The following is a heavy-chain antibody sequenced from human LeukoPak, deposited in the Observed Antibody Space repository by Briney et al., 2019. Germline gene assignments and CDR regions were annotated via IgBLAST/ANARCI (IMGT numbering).Heavy chain of an antibody. CDR2: LSDSGVYT. V-gene: IGHV3-23*01. D-gene: IGHD4-17*01. CDR1: GFTFSNYA. CDR3: AKKAHYDAYAKYFDY. J-gene: IGHJ4*02. Sequence: GGSLRLSCAASGFTFSNYAMTWVRQAPGKGLEWVSILSDSGVYTYYADSVKGRFTISRDNSNNTLYLQMNSLRAEDTAVYYCAKKAHYDAYAKYFDYWGQGTLVTVSS.